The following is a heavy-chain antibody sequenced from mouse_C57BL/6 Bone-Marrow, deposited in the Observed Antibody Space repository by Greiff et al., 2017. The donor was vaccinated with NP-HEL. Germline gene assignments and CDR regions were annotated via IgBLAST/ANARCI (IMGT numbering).Heavy chain of an antibody. CDR2: ISNLAYSI. Sequence: EVQLVESGGGLVQPGGSLKLSCAASGFTFSDYGMAWVRQAPRKGPEWVAFISNLAYSIYYADTVTGRFTISIENAKNTLYLEMSSLRSEDAAMYYCARQDSSGPWFAYWGQGTLVTVSA. J-gene: IGHJ3*01. V-gene: IGHV5-15*01. CDR3: ARQDSSGPWFAY. CDR1: GFTFSDYG. D-gene: IGHD3-2*02.